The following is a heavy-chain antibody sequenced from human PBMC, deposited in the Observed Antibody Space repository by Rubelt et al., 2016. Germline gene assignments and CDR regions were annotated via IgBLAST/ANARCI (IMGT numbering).Heavy chain of an antibody. CDR2: INANTGDP. CDR3: ARGHYGA. Sequence: QVQLVQSGAEVKKPGASVKVSCKASGYTFTGYYMHWVRQAPGQGLEWMGWINANTGDPTYAQGFTGRFVFSLDTSVNTAYLQISSLQPEDTAVYFCARGHYGAWGQGTLVTVSS. V-gene: IGHV7-4-1*02. D-gene: IGHD4/OR15-4a*01. CDR1: GYTFTGYY. J-gene: IGHJ5*02.